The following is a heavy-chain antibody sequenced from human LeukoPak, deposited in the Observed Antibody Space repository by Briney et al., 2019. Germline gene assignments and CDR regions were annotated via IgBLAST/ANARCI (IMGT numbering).Heavy chain of an antibody. V-gene: IGHV1-18*04. CDR3: ARSLGSGSYYPVY. CDR2: ISAYNGNT. CDR1: GYTFTGYY. Sequence: ASVKVSCKASGYTFTGYYMHWVRQAPGQGLEWMGWISAYNGNTNYAQKLQGRVTMTTDTSTSTAYMELRSLRSDDTAVYHCARSLGSGSYYPVYRGQGTLVTVSS. D-gene: IGHD3-10*01. J-gene: IGHJ4*02.